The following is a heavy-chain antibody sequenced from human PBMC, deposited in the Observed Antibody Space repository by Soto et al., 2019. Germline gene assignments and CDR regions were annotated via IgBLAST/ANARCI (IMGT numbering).Heavy chain of an antibody. CDR1: GGSISSGGYY. V-gene: IGHV4-31*03. J-gene: IGHJ6*03. Sequence: QVQLQESGPGLVKPSQTLSLTCTVSGGSISSGGYYWSWIRQHPGKGLEWIGYIYYSGSTYYNPSLKSRVTIPVDTSKNQFSLKLSSVTAADTAVYYCARDPSWVEDYYYMDVWGKGTTVTVSS. CDR3: ARDPSWVEDYYYMDV. CDR2: IYYSGST. D-gene: IGHD7-27*01.